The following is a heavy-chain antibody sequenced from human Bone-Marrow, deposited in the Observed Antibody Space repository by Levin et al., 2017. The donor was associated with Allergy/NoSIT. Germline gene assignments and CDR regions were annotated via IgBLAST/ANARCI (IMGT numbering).Heavy chain of an antibody. CDR2: VYDSGST. CDR1: GGSISSYY. D-gene: IGHD5-12*01. Sequence: GSLRLSCTVSGGSISSYYWSWIRQPPGKGLEWIGYVYDSGSTNYNPSLKSRVNILAETSKNQFSLKLNSVTAADSAVYYCARFQIVATIIHIFDYWGQGALVTVSS. J-gene: IGHJ4*02. V-gene: IGHV4-59*01. CDR3: ARFQIVATIIHIFDY.